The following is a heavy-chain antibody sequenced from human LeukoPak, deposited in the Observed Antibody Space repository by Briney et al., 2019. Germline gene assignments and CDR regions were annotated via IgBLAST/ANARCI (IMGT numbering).Heavy chain of an antibody. V-gene: IGHV3-66*01. D-gene: IGHD5-18*01. J-gene: IGHJ4*02. CDR1: GFTFSSNA. CDR2: IYSGGST. Sequence: GGSLRLSCAASGFTFSSNAMSWVRQAPGKGLEWVSVIYSGGSTYYADSVKGRFTISRDNSKNTLYLQMNSLRAEDTAVYYCARDTFGYSYGSSFWGQGTLVTVSS. CDR3: ARDTFGYSYGSSF.